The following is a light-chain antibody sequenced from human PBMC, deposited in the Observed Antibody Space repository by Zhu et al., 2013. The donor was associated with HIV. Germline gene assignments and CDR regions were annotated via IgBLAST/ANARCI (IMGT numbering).Light chain of an antibody. V-gene: IGLV3-19*01. CDR2: GKN. CDR1: GLRSYY. J-gene: IGLJ2*01. CDR3: NSRDSSGVV. Sequence: SSELTQDPAVSVALGQPVRITCQGDGLRSYYASWYQQKPGQAPVLVIYGKNNRPSGIPDRFSGSSSGNTASLTITGTQAEDEADYYCNSRDSSGVVFGGGTKLTVL.